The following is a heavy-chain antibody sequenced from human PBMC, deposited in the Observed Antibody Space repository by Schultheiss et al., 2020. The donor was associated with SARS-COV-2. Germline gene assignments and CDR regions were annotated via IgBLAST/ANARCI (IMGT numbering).Heavy chain of an antibody. CDR3: ARVGQWLVQGWFDA. J-gene: IGHJ5*02. CDR1: GGSVSSGSYY. CDR2: IYYSGST. Sequence: SETLSLTCTVSGGSVSSGSYYWSWIRQPPGKGLEWIGYIYYSGSTNYNPSLKSRVTISVDTSKKQFSLKLRSVTAADTAVYNCARVGQWLVQGWFDAWGQGTLVTISS. D-gene: IGHD6-19*01. V-gene: IGHV4-61*01.